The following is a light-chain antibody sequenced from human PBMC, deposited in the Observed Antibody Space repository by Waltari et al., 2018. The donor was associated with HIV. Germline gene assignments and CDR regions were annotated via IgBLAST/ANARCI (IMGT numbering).Light chain of an antibody. CDR1: SSNIGANW. J-gene: IGLJ2*01. V-gene: IGLV1-47*01. CDR3: AAWDDNLSAVV. Sequence: QSVLTQPPSTSGTPGQRVTISCSGSSSNIGANWVCWFQQLPGTAPKPLIYRNNQRPSGVPDRYSASKSGTSASLAISDLRADDEADYYCAAWDDNLSAVVFGGRTKLSVL. CDR2: RNN.